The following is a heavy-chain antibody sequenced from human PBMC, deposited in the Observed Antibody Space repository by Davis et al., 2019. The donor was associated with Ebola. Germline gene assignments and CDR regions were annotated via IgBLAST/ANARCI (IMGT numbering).Heavy chain of an antibody. D-gene: IGHD3-10*01. Sequence: GESLKISCAASGFTFNSYSMNWVRQAPGKVLEWVSYISSSSSTIYYADSVKGRFTISRDNAKNSLYLQMNNLRDEDTAVYYCARGLMVRGVIPYYFDYWGQGTLVTVSS. J-gene: IGHJ4*02. V-gene: IGHV3-48*02. CDR1: GFTFNSYS. CDR2: ISSSSSTI. CDR3: ARGLMVRGVIPYYFDY.